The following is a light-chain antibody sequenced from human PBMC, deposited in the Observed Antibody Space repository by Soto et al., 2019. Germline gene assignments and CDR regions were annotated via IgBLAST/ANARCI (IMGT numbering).Light chain of an antibody. Sequence: DIQMTQSPSTLSASVGDRVTISCRASQSISIWLAWYQQKPGRAPKPLIYKASTLKSGVPSRFSGSGSGTEFTLTISSLQPDDFATYYCQQYNSYSEAFGQGTKVDIK. V-gene: IGKV1-5*03. CDR2: KAS. CDR3: QQYNSYSEA. J-gene: IGKJ1*01. CDR1: QSISIW.